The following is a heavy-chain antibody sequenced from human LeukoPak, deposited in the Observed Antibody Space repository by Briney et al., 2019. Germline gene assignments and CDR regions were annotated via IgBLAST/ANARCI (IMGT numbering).Heavy chain of an antibody. D-gene: IGHD1-1*01. V-gene: IGHV1-8*03. Sequence: ASVKVSCKASGYTFTSYDINWVRQATGQGLEWMGWMNPNSGNTGYAQKFQGRVTITRNTSISTAYMELSRLRSDDTAVYYCARDLGTGTTVWGQGTLVTVSS. CDR3: ARDLGTGTTV. J-gene: IGHJ4*02. CDR1: GYTFTSYD. CDR2: MNPNSGNT.